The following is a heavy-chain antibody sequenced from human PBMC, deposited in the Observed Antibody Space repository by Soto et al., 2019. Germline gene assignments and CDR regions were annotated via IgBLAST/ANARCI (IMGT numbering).Heavy chain of an antibody. Sequence: GESLKISCKGSGYSFTSYWISWVRQMPGKGLEWMGRIDPSDSYTNYSPSFQGHVTISADKSISTAYLQWSSLKASDTAMYYCARHPLALSIAAAGHIDYWGQGTVVTVSS. J-gene: IGHJ4*02. D-gene: IGHD6-13*01. CDR2: IDPSDSYT. CDR1: GYSFTSYW. CDR3: ARHPLALSIAAAGHIDY. V-gene: IGHV5-10-1*01.